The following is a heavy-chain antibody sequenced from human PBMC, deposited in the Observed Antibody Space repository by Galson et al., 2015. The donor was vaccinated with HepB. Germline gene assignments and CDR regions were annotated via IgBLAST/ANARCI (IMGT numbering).Heavy chain of an antibody. J-gene: IGHJ4*02. CDR1: GYTFTGYY. CDR2: INPNSGGT. V-gene: IGHV1-2*02. CDR3: ARDPVGDPIAAAGKFDY. D-gene: IGHD6-13*01. Sequence: SVKVSCKASGYTFTGYYMHWVRQAPGQGLEWMGWINPNSGGTNYAQKFQGRVTMTRDTSISTAYMELSRLRSDDTAVYYCARDPVGDPIAAAGKFDYWGQGTLVTVSS.